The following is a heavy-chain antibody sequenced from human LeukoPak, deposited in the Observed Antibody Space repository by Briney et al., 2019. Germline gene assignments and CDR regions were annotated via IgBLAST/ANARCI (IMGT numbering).Heavy chain of an antibody. J-gene: IGHJ5*02. V-gene: IGHV3-11*01. CDR1: GFTFSDYY. Sequence: GGSLRLSCAASGFTFSDYYMSWVRQAPGKGLEWVSCISSSGSTIYYADSVKGRFTISRDNAKNSLYLQMNSLRAEDTAVYYCARRVDDYDILTGYYTNWFDPWGQGTLVTVSS. CDR2: ISSSGSTI. CDR3: ARRVDDYDILTGYYTNWFDP. D-gene: IGHD3-9*01.